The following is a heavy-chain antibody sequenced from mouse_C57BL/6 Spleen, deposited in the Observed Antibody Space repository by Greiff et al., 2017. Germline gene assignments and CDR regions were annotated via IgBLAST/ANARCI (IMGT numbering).Heavy chain of an antibody. J-gene: IGHJ1*03. CDR2: ISYDGSN. CDR3: ARDHQGYFDV. CDR1: GYSITSGYY. Sequence: VQLKESGPGLVKPSQSLSLTCSVTGYSITSGYYWNWIRQFPGNKLEWMGYISYDGSNNYNPSLKNRISITRDTSKNQFFLKLNSVTTEDTATYYCARDHQGYFDVWGTGTTVTVSS. V-gene: IGHV3-6*01.